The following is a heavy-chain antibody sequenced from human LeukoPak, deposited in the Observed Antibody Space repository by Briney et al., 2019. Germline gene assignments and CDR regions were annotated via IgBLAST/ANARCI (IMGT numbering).Heavy chain of an antibody. CDR1: GYSFTNYW. CDR2: IDPSDSYT. J-gene: IGHJ3*02. CDR3: ARALRITFGGGRGAFDI. D-gene: IGHD3-16*01. V-gene: IGHV5-10-1*01. Sequence: GESLRISCKGSGYSFTNYWISWVRQMPGRGLEWMGRIDPSDSYTNYSPSFQGHLTISADKSISTAYLQWSSLKASDTAMYYCARALRITFGGGRGAFDIWGQGTMVTVSS.